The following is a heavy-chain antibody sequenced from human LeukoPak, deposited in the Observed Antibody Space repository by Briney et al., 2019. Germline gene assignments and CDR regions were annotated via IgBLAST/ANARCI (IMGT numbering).Heavy chain of an antibody. D-gene: IGHD7-27*01. CDR3: AKGSTKTGDYEDLRHFDY. CDR2: ISWNSGSI. J-gene: IGHJ4*02. V-gene: IGHV3-9*01. Sequence: GGSLRLSRAASGFTVSSNYMSWVRQAPGKGLEWVSGISWNSGSIGYADSVKGRFTISRDNAKNSLYLQMNSLRAEDTALYYCAKGSTKTGDYEDLRHFDYWGQGTLVTVSS. CDR1: GFTVSSNY.